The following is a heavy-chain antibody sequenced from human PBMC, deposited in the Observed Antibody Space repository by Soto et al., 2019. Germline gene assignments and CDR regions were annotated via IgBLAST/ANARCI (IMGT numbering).Heavy chain of an antibody. CDR1: GFTFSDYS. J-gene: IGHJ4*02. V-gene: IGHV3-21*01. Sequence: GGSLRLSCAVSGFTFSDYSMTWVRQAPGKGLEWVSSISSGSSYIYYADSVKGRFTVSRDNAKNSLYLQMNSLRAEDTAVYYCARGRQGSDYWGQGTLVTVSS. CDR2: ISSGSSYI. CDR3: ARGRQGSDY.